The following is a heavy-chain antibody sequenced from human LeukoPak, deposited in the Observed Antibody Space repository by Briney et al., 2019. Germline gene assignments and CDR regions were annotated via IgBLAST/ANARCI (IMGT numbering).Heavy chain of an antibody. CDR3: AKLERGDTPVPIDY. V-gene: IGHV3-23*01. J-gene: IGHJ4*02. CDR1: GFTFSSYA. Sequence: GGCLRLSCAASGFTFSSYAMSWVRQAPGKGLEWFSAISGSGGSTYYADSVKGRFTISRDNSKNTLYLQMNSLRAEDTAVYYCAKLERGDTPVPIDYWGQGTLVTVSS. D-gene: IGHD3-10*01. CDR2: ISGSGGST.